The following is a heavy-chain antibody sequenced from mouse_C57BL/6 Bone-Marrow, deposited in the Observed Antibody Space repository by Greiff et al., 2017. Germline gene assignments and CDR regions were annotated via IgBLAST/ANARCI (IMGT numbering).Heavy chain of an antibody. V-gene: IGHV1-5*01. CDR2: IYPGNSDT. CDR1: GYTFTSYW. CDR3: TREGGPRCYYFDY. J-gene: IGHJ2*01. D-gene: IGHD1-1*01. Sequence: EVQLQQSGTVLARPGASVKMSCKTSGYTFTSYWMHWVKQRPGQGLEWIGAIYPGNSDTSYNQKFKGKAKLTAVTSDSTAYMELSSLTNEDSAVYYCTREGGPRCYYFDYWGQGTTLTVSS.